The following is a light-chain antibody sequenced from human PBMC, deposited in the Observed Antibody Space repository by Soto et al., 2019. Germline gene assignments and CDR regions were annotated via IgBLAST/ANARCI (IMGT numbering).Light chain of an antibody. Sequence: EIVMTQSPATLSVSPGERATLSCRASQSVSSNLAWYQQKPGQAPRLLIYGASTRATGIPARFSGSGSGTAFTLTISSLQSEDFAVYYCHQYNNLHPLTFGQGTKVEIK. V-gene: IGKV3-15*01. CDR2: GAS. CDR1: QSVSSN. CDR3: HQYNNLHPLT. J-gene: IGKJ1*01.